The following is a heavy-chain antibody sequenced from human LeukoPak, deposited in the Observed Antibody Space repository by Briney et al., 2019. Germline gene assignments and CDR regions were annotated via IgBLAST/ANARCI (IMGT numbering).Heavy chain of an antibody. CDR3: ARGGCSSTSCYVFSFDP. J-gene: IGHJ5*02. CDR2: IIPIFGTA. CDR1: AGTFSSYA. D-gene: IGHD2-2*01. V-gene: IGHV1-69*05. Sequence: SVKVSCKASAGTFSSYAISWVRQAPGQGLEWMGGIIPIFGTANYAQKFQGRVTITTDESTSTAYMELSSLRSEDTAVYYCARGGCSSTSCYVFSFDPWGQGTLVTVSS.